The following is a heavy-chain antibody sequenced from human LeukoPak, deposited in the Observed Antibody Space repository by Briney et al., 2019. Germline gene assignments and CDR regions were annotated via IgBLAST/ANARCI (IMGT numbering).Heavy chain of an antibody. J-gene: IGHJ4*02. CDR1: GYTFTSYD. CDR2: MNPNSGNT. V-gene: IGHV1-8*01. D-gene: IGHD5-18*01. Sequence: ASVKVSCKASGYTFTSYDINWVRQATGQGLEWMGWMNPNSGNTGYAQKFQGRVTMTRNTSRSTAYMELSSLRSEDTAVYYCARIPGGYSYGYVLEDYWGQGTLVTVSS. CDR3: ARIPGGYSYGYVLEDY.